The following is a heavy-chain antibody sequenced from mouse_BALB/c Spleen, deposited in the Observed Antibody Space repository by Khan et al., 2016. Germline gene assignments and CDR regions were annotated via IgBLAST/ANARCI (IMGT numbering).Heavy chain of an antibody. J-gene: IGHJ4*01. CDR3: VRQGYRKRNYYYAMDY. V-gene: IGHV10-1*02. Sequence: EVQLVESGGGLVQPKGSLKLSCAASGFTFNTYAMNWVRQAPGKGLEWVARIRSKSNNYATYSADSVKDRCTITRDDSQSMPYLQLNNLRTEDTTMYSSVRQGYRKRNYYYAMDYWCQGTSVTVAA. CDR2: IRSKSNNYAT. D-gene: IGHD2-12*01. CDR1: GFTFNTYA.